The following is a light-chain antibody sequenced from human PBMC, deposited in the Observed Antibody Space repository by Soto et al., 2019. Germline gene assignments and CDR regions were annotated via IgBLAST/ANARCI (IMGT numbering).Light chain of an antibody. J-gene: IGKJ1*01. CDR2: DTS. CDR3: QQYVHWPPGA. Sequence: EIVVTQSPATLSVSPGERVTLSCRASQSVSSSLAWYQQRPGQAPRLLIYDTSTRAAGIAARFSGSGSGTEFTLTITSLHSEDSAVYYCQQYVHWPPGAFGQGTTVEIK. CDR1: QSVSSS. V-gene: IGKV3-15*01.